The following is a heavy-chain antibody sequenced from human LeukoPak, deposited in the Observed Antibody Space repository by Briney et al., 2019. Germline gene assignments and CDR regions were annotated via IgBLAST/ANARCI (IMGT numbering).Heavy chain of an antibody. CDR3: ASQTTRRLPIAVADYFDY. CDR2: IYSGGST. Sequence: PGGSLRLSCAASGFTVSSNYMSWVRQAPGKGLEWVSVIYSGGSTYYADSVKGRFTISRDNSKNTLYLQMNSLRPEDTAVYYCASQTTRRLPIAVADYFDYWGQGTLVTVSS. V-gene: IGHV3-53*01. J-gene: IGHJ4*02. CDR1: GFTVSSNY. D-gene: IGHD6-19*01.